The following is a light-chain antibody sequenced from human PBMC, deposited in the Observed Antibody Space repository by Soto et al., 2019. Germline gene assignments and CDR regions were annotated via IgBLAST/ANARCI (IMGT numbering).Light chain of an antibody. CDR3: SSHAGIINVV. V-gene: IGLV2-8*01. CDR1: SSDVGGYNY. CDR2: EVT. J-gene: IGLJ3*02. Sequence: QSGLTQPPSASGSPGQSVTISCTGTSSDVGGYNYVSWYQQHPGKAPKLIIYEVTKRPSGVPDRFSGSKSGNTASLTVSGLLAEDEADYYCSSHAGIINVVFGGGTKLTVL.